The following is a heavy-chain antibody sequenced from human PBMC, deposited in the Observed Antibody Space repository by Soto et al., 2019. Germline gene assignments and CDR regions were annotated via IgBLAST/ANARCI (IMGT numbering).Heavy chain of an antibody. V-gene: IGHV3-23*01. D-gene: IGHD6-6*01. Sequence: GGSLRLSCAASGFTFSSYAMSWVRQAPGKGLEWVSAISGSGGSTYYADSVKGRSTISRDNSKNTLYLQMNSLRAEDTAVYYCAKDESYSSSSYYYYYGMDVWGQGTTVTVSS. CDR3: AKDESYSSSSYYYYYGMDV. CDR2: ISGSGGST. J-gene: IGHJ6*02. CDR1: GFTFSSYA.